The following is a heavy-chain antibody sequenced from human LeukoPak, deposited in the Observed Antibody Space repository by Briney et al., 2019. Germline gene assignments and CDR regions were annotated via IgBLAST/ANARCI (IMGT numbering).Heavy chain of an antibody. CDR1: GGSISSGGYS. V-gene: IGHV4-30-2*01. D-gene: IGHD3-22*01. J-gene: IGHJ6*02. CDR2: IYHSGST. Sequence: PSGTLSLTCAVSGGSISSGGYSWSWIRQPPGKGLEWIGYIYHSGSTYYNPSLKSRVTISVDRSKNQFSLKLSSVTAADTAVYYCARGKHYYDSSGYYYDYYYGMDVWGQGTTVTVSS. CDR3: ARGKHYYDSSGYYYDYYYGMDV.